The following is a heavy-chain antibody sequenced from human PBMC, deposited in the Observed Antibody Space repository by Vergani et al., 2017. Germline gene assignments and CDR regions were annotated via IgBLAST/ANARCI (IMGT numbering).Heavy chain of an antibody. D-gene: IGHD6-13*01. V-gene: IGHV3-33*01. J-gene: IGHJ4*02. CDR1: GFTFSSYG. CDR3: ARDRAGYSSSWYLFVY. Sequence: VQLVESGGGVVQPGRSLRLSCAASGFTFSSYGMHWVRQAPGKGLEWVAVIWYDGSNKYYADSVKGRFTISRDNSKNTLYLQMNSLRAEDTAVYYCARDRAGYSSSWYLFVYWGQGTLVTVSS. CDR2: IWYDGSNK.